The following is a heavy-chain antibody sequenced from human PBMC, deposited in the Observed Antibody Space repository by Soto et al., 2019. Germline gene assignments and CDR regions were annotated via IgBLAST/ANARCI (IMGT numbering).Heavy chain of an antibody. CDR1: GGSIRSYY. V-gene: IGHV4-59*01. D-gene: IGHD6-13*01. Sequence: SETLSLTSTVSGGSIRSYYWSWIRQPPGKGLEWIGYIYYSGSTNYNPSLKSRVTISVDTSKNQFSLKLSSVTAADTAVYYCGRDQPSSSWYKGHGMDVWGQGTTVTVSS. J-gene: IGHJ6*02. CDR2: IYYSGST. CDR3: GRDQPSSSWYKGHGMDV.